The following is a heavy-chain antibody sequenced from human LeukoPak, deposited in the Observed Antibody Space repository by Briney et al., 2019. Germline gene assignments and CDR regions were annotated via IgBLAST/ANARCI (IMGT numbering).Heavy chain of an antibody. CDR2: ISYDGSNK. V-gene: IGHV3-30*04. D-gene: IGHD6-19*01. Sequence: PGGSLRLSCAASGFTFSSYAMSWVRQAPGKGLEWVAVISYDGSNKYYADSVKGRFTISRDNARNSLYLHMNSLRAEDTAVYYCAKDHLPGIVVADRDYWGQGTLVTVSS. CDR1: GFTFSSYA. CDR3: AKDHLPGIVVADRDY. J-gene: IGHJ4*02.